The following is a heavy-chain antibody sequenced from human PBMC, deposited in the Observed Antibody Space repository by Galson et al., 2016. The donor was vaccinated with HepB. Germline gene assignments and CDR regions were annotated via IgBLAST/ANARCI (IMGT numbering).Heavy chain of an antibody. V-gene: IGHV6-1*01. CDR1: GDSVTSDNTC. CDR3: TRGYMQNGMNV. D-gene: IGHD5-24*01. Sequence: CAISGDSVTSDNTCWNWIRQSPSRGLEWLGRTYYRSKWFNDYADSVKSRITVTSDTSKTQFSLQLDYVTPDDTATYFCTRGYMQNGMNVWGQGNTVTVS. CDR2: TYYRSKWFN. J-gene: IGHJ6*02.